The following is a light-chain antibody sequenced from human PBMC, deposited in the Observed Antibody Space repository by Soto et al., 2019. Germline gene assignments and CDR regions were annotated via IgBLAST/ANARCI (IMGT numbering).Light chain of an antibody. CDR3: HQYANFPPYT. CDR2: DAS. V-gene: IGKV1-33*01. CDR1: QDISNY. Sequence: DIQMTQSPSSLSASVGDRVTITCQASQDISNYLNWYQQKPVKAPKLLIYDASDLEAGDPSRFSGSGSGTDCTFTISSLQPEDVATYYCHQYANFPPYTVGQGTKVEI. J-gene: IGKJ2*01.